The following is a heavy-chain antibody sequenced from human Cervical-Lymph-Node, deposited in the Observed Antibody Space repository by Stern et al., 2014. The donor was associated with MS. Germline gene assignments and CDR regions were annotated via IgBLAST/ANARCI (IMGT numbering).Heavy chain of an antibody. CDR2: IIPLFGTA. Sequence: QVQLVQSGAEVKKPGSSVKVSCKASGGTFSSSTISWVRQPPGPGLVWMGGIIPLFGTANFAQKFQGRVTITADESTSTAYMELSSLRSEDTAVYYCARELSQVLVYWGQGTLVTVSS. J-gene: IGHJ4*02. V-gene: IGHV1-69*01. CDR1: GGTFSSST. CDR3: ARELSQVLVY.